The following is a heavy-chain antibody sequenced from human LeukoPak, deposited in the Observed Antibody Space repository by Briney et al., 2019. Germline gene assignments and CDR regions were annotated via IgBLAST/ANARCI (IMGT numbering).Heavy chain of an antibody. CDR2: INWNGGST. Sequence: GGSLRLSCAASGFTFDDYGMSWVRQAPGKGLEWVSGINWNGGSTGYADSVKGRFTISRDNAKNSLYLQMNSLRAEDTALYYCARDGAGGELIHFDYWGQGTLVTVSS. D-gene: IGHD3-10*01. CDR1: GFTFDDYG. V-gene: IGHV3-20*04. CDR3: ARDGAGGELIHFDY. J-gene: IGHJ4*02.